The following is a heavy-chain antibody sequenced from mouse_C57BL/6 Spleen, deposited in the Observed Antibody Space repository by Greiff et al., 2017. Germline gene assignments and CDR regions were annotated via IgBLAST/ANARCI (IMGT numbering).Heavy chain of an antibody. CDR3: ARDTPYYYGSSYGYFDV. J-gene: IGHJ1*03. Sequence: VHLVESGPELVKPGASVKLSCKASGYTFTSYDINWVKQRPGQGLEWIGWIYPRDGSTKYNEKFKGKATLTVDTSSSTAYMELHSLTSEDSAVYFGARDTPYYYGSSYGYFDVWGTGTTVTVSS. CDR1: GYTFTSYD. D-gene: IGHD1-1*01. V-gene: IGHV1-85*01. CDR2: IYPRDGST.